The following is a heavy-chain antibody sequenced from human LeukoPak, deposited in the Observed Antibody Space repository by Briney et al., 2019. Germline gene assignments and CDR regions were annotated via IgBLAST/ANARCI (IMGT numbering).Heavy chain of an antibody. Sequence: ASVKVSCKASGYTFTGYYMHWMRQAPGQGLEWMGWINPNSGGTNYAQKFQGRVTMTRDTSISTAYMELSRLRSDDTAVYYCARLTNDDFWSGHYSWGQGTLVTVSS. CDR1: GYTFTGYY. CDR2: INPNSGGT. D-gene: IGHD3-3*01. CDR3: ARLTNDDFWSGHYS. J-gene: IGHJ4*02. V-gene: IGHV1-2*02.